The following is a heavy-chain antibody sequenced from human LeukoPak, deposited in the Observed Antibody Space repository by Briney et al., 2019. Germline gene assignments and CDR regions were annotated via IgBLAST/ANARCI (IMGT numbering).Heavy chain of an antibody. CDR2: IKNDGGTT. J-gene: IGHJ4*02. V-gene: IGHV3-74*01. D-gene: IGHD3-10*01. CDR1: GFTFSDYW. Sequence: PGGSLRLSCAASGFTFSDYWMHWVRHAPGKGLVWVSRIKNDGGTTNYADSVEGRFTISRDNAKNTLYLQLDSLRAEDTAIYYCARGIARGSGSTQGYWGQGTLVTVSS. CDR3: ARGIARGSGSTQGY.